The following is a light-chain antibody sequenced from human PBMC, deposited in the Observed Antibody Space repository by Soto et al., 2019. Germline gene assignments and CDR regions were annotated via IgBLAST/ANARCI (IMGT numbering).Light chain of an antibody. J-gene: IGLJ1*01. CDR1: SSDVGGYNY. V-gene: IGLV2-14*01. CDR2: DVS. Sequence: QSVLTQPASVSGSPGQSITISCTGTSSDVGGYNYVSWYQQHPGKAPKLMIYDVSNRPSGVSNRFSGSKSGNTASLTISGLQAEDEADYYCSSYTSSSTVYVSGTGTKVTVL. CDR3: SSYTSSSTVYV.